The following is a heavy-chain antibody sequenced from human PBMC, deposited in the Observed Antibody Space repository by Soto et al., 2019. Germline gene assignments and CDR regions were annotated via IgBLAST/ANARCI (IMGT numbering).Heavy chain of an antibody. J-gene: IGHJ6*02. CDR2: IYHSGST. D-gene: IGHD3-10*01. V-gene: IGHV4-4*02. Sequence: SETLSLTCAVSGGSISSSNWWSWVRQPPGKGREWIGEIYHSGSTNYNPSLKSRVTISVDKSKNQFSLKLSSVTAADTAVYYCARDRVLWFGELLFRYYYYGMDVWGQGTTVTVSS. CDR3: ARDRVLWFGELLFRYYYYGMDV. CDR1: GGSISSSNW.